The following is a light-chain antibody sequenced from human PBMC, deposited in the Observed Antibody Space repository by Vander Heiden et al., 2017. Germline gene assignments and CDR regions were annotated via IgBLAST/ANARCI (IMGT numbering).Light chain of an antibody. Sequence: EIVLTHSPGPLSLSPGERATLSCRASQSVNNNYLAWYHQKPGQAPRLLIYDASSRATGIPDRFSGSGSGTEYTLTISRLEPEDFAVYYCQQYGNSPRTFGQGTKVEIK. V-gene: IGKV3-20*01. CDR2: DAS. CDR1: QSVNNNY. CDR3: QQYGNSPRT. J-gene: IGKJ1*01.